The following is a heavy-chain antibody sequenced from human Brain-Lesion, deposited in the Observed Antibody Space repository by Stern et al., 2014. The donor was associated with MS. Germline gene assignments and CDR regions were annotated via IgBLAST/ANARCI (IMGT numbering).Heavy chain of an antibody. CDR3: ATVSPYTSSWYPFFDN. CDR2: ISSNQNYI. J-gene: IGHJ4*02. CDR1: GFTFSDSS. V-gene: IGHV3-21*01. Sequence: EVQLVESGGGLVKPGGSLRLSCAASGFTFSDSSMFWVRQAPGKGLEWVSCISSNQNYINYADSVKGRLTISRANNRTSLYLQMNRLRVEDTAVYYCATVSPYTSSWYPFFDNWGQGTRVTVSS. D-gene: IGHD6-13*01.